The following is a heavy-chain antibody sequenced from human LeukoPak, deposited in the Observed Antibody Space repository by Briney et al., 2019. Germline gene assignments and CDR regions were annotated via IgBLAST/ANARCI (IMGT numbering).Heavy chain of an antibody. J-gene: IGHJ4*02. CDR1: GDSISSLY. CDR2: IYYTGST. V-gene: IGHV4-59*08. Sequence: SETLSLTCAVSGDSISSLYWSWIRQPPGKGLEWIGYIYYTGSTNYNPSLKSRVTMFVDMSKNQFSLRLSSVTAADTAVYYCARHRAYSSSSPFDYWGQGTLVTVSS. CDR3: ARHRAYSSSSPFDY. D-gene: IGHD6-6*01.